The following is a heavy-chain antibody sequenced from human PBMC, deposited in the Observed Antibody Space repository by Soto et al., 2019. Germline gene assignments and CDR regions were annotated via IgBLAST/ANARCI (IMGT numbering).Heavy chain of an antibody. CDR1: GVTVSSNY. V-gene: IGHV3-53*04. CDR2: IYSGGST. CDR3: ARDRWAGPRGYYYGMDV. D-gene: IGHD3-16*01. Sequence: EVQLVESGGGLVQPGGSLRLSCAASGVTVSSNYMSRVRQAPGKGLEWVSVIYSGGSTYYADSVKGRFTISRHNSKNTLYLQMNSLRAEDTAVYYCARDRWAGPRGYYYGMDVRGQGTTVTVSS. J-gene: IGHJ6*02.